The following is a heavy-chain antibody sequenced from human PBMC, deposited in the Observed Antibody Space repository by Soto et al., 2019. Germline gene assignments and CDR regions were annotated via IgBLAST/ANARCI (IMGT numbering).Heavy chain of an antibody. D-gene: IGHD2-15*01. J-gene: IGHJ5*02. CDR2: INPSGGST. CDR3: ARDPPYCSGGSCYSSWFDP. V-gene: IGHV1-46*01. Sequence: QVQLVQSGAEVEKPGASVKVSCKQSGYNFTSYYMHWVRQAPGQGLEWMGIINPSGGSTSYGQKFQGRVTMTRDTSTSTVYMELSSLRSEDTAVYYCARDPPYCSGGSCYSSWFDPWGQGTLVTVSS. CDR1: GYNFTSYY.